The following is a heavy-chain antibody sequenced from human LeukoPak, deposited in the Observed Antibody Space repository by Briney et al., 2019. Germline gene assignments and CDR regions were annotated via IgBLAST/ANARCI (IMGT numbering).Heavy chain of an antibody. J-gene: IGHJ4*02. CDR3: ASREAGGRYCSGGSCYSTDY. CDR1: GGTFSSYA. CDR2: IIPIFGTA. D-gene: IGHD2-15*01. V-gene: IGHV1-69*13. Sequence: ASVKVSCKASGGTFSSYAISWVRQAPGQGLEWMGGIIPIFGTANYAQKFQGRVTITADESTSTAYMELSSLRSEDTAVYYCASREAGGRYCSGGSCYSTDYWGQGTLVTVSS.